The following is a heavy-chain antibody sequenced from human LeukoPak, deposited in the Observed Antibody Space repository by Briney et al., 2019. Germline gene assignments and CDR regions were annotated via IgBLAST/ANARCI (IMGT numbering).Heavy chain of an antibody. V-gene: IGHV3-23*01. J-gene: IGHJ3*02. CDR3: AKPPIEKTTVTRLGAFDI. D-gene: IGHD4-17*01. CDR1: GFTFSSYA. Sequence: GSLRLSCAASGFTFSSYAMSWVRQAPGKGLEWVSAISGSGGSTYYADSVKGRFTISRDNSKNTLYLQMNSLRAEDTAVYYCAKPPIEKTTVTRLGAFDIWGQGTMVTVSS. CDR2: ISGSGGST.